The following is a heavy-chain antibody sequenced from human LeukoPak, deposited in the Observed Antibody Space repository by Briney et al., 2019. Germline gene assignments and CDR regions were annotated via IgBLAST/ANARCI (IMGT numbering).Heavy chain of an antibody. CDR1: GGSISNFD. CDR2: IYTGGRT. CDR3: ASRTGSSSTFHY. D-gene: IGHD6-13*01. Sequence: PSETLSLTCTVSGGSISNFDCSWIRQPAGQGLEWIGRIYTGGRTNSTPSLKSRGTISLYTSKNQFSLDLSSVTAADTAVYYWASRTGSSSTFHYWGQGTLVTVSS. J-gene: IGHJ4*02. V-gene: IGHV4-4*07.